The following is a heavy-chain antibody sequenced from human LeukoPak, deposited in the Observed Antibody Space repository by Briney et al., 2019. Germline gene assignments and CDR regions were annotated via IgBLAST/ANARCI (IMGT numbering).Heavy chain of an antibody. CDR3: VRAVYCSGGSCTLLPPL. D-gene: IGHD2-15*01. CDR2: IGIAADT. Sequence: GGSLRLSCAASGFAFSSYDMHWVRQATGKGLEWVSGIGIAADTYYAGSVKGRFTISRDNVKNSLYLQMNSLRAGDTAVYYCVRAVYCSGGSCTLLPPLWGQGALVTVSS. J-gene: IGHJ4*02. CDR1: GFAFSSYD. V-gene: IGHV3-13*04.